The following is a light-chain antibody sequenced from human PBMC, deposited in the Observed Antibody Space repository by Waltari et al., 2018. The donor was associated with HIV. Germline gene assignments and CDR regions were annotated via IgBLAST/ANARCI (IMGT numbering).Light chain of an antibody. J-gene: IGLJ2*01. CDR2: RNN. V-gene: IGLV1-44*01. Sequence: QSVLTQPPSASGTPGQRVPISCSGGRSNIGSTYGHCHHHPPGTAPKVLIYRNNQRPSEVPDRFSGSKSGTSVSLAISGLQSEDEADYYCATWDDSLNGVVFGGGTKLTV. CDR1: RSNIGSTY. CDR3: ATWDDSLNGVV.